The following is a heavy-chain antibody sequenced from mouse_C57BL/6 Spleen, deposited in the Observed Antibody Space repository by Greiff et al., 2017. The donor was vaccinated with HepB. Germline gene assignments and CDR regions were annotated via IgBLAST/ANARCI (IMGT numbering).Heavy chain of an antibody. CDR1: GYTFTSYW. J-gene: IGHJ4*01. Sequence: QVQLQQPGAELVMPGASVKLSCKASGYTFTSYWMHWVKQRPGQGLEWIGAIDPSDSYTNYNQKFKGKSTLTVDKSSSTAYMQLSSLTSEDSAVYYCARGRSLRCRPYAMAYWGQGTSVTVSS. D-gene: IGHD6-2*01. V-gene: IGHV1-69*01. CDR2: IDPSDSYT. CDR3: ARGRSLRCRPYAMAY.